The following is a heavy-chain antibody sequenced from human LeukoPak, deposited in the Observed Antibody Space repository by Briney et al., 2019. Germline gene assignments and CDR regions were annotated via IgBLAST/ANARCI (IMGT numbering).Heavy chain of an antibody. CDR2: INTDGSR. Sequence: GGSLRLSCAASGFTFSTYWMHWVRQAPGKGLVWVSRINTDGSRTDSVEGRFTISRDNAKNTLYLQMNSLRAEDTAVYYCARVSRGNYYFDYWGPGTLVTVSS. V-gene: IGHV3-74*01. J-gene: IGHJ4*02. CDR1: GFTFSTYW. CDR3: ARVSRGNYYFDY.